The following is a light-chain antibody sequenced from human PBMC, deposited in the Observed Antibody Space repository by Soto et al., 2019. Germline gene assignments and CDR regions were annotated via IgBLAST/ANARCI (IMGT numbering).Light chain of an antibody. Sequence: DIQMTQSPSSLSASVGDRVTITCQASQHIRHFLNWYQQKPGKAPKLLIYDASNLETGVPSRFSGCGSGTDFTLSITSLQPEDFATYYCQQFDNLPYTFGLGTKLDI. CDR2: DAS. CDR1: QHIRHF. J-gene: IGKJ2*01. V-gene: IGKV1-33*01. CDR3: QQFDNLPYT.